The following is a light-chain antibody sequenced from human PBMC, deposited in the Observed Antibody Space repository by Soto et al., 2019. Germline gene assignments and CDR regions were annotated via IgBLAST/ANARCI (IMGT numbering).Light chain of an antibody. CDR1: QDISNY. V-gene: IGKV1-33*01. CDR2: DAS. Sequence: IQMTQSPSSLSASVGDRVTITCQASQDISNYLNWYQQKPGKAPKLLISDASRLETGVPSRFSGRGSGTDFTFTIRSLKPEDIATYYCQQYHSLITFGRGTRLEIK. CDR3: QQYHSLIT. J-gene: IGKJ5*01.